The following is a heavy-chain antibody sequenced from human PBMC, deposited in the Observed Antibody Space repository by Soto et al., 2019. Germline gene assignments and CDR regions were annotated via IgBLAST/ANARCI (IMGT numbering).Heavy chain of an antibody. CDR1: GVSISNDVYY. CDR2: IYYTGST. Sequence: ASETLSLTCTVSGVSISNDVYYWTWIRQYPGKGLEWVGYIYYTGSTYYNPSLTSRVMMSLDTSKNQFSLKLTSVTAADTAVYYCARQEYGDYVFLDYWGQGTLVTVSS. J-gene: IGHJ4*02. D-gene: IGHD4-17*01. V-gene: IGHV4-31*03. CDR3: ARQEYGDYVFLDY.